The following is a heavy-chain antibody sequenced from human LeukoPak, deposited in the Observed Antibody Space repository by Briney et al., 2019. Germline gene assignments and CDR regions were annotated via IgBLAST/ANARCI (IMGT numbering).Heavy chain of an antibody. CDR3: ARMFRQSTAVAGTGFDY. CDR2: IYPGDSDT. CDR1: GYSFTSYW. D-gene: IGHD6-19*01. V-gene: IGHV5-51*01. J-gene: IGHJ4*02. Sequence: PGESLKISCKGSGYSFTSYWIGWVRQMPGKGLEWMGIIYPGDSDTRYSPSFQGQVTISADKSISTAYLQWSSLKASDTAMYYCARMFRQSTAVAGTGFDYWGQGTLVTVSS.